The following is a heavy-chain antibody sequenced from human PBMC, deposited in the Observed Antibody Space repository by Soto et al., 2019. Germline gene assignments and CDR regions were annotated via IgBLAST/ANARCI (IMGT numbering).Heavy chain of an antibody. CDR1: GFTFSSYA. D-gene: IGHD1-20*01. V-gene: IGHV3-30-3*01. CDR2: ISYDGSNK. CDR3: ARELTGTTGYYYYYYGMDV. J-gene: IGHJ6*02. Sequence: PGGSLRLSCAASGFTFSSYAMHWVRQAPGKGLEWVAVISYDGSNKYYADSVKGRFTISRDNSKNTLYLQMNSLRAEDTAVYYCARELTGTTGYYYYYYGMDVWGQGTTVTVSS.